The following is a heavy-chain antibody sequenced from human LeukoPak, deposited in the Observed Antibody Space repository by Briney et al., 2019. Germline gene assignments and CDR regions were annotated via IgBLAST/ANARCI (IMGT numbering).Heavy chain of an antibody. J-gene: IGHJ6*02. Sequence: ASVKVSCKASGYTFTSYDINWVRQATGQGLEWMGWMNPNSGNTGYAQKFQGRVTMTRNTSISTAYMELSSLRSEDTAVYYCARGLEMATILPYCYYYYGMDVWGQGTTVTVSS. D-gene: IGHD5-24*01. CDR2: MNPNSGNT. CDR3: ARGLEMATILPYCYYYYGMDV. V-gene: IGHV1-8*01. CDR1: GYTFTSYD.